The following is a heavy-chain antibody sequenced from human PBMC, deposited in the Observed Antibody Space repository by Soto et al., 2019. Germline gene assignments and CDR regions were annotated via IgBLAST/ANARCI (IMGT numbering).Heavy chain of an antibody. J-gene: IGHJ5*02. CDR3: AKGRSSSWYPTANWFDP. D-gene: IGHD6-13*01. Sequence: EVQLLESGGGLVQPGGSLRLSCGASQFTFSTYAMSWVRQAPGKGLDWVSAISGSGVSTYYADSVKGRFTISRDNSKNTLYLQMNSMIAEDTAVYYCAKGRSSSWYPTANWFDPWGQGTLVTVSS. CDR2: ISGSGVST. V-gene: IGHV3-23*01. CDR1: QFTFSTYA.